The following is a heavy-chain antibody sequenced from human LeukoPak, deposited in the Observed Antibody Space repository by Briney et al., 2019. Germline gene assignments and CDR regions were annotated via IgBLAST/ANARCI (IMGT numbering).Heavy chain of an antibody. D-gene: IGHD2-2*01. J-gene: IGHJ2*01. Sequence: SETLSLTCTVSGGSISSYYWSWIRQPPGKGLEWIGYIYYSGSTNYNSSLKSRVTISVETSKNQYFLKLSSVTAADTAVYYCARFVVVPAATELWDFDLQGSSAPVT. CDR2: IYYSGST. CDR3: ARFVVVPAATELWDFDL. CDR1: GGSISSYY. V-gene: IGHV4-59*01.